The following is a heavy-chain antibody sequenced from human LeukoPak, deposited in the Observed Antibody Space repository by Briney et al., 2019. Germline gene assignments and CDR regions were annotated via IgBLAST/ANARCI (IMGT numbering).Heavy chain of an antibody. CDR3: ARGSHSGYDLNTDY. Sequence: PSETLSLTCTVSGGSISSGGYYWSWLRQHPGKGLEWIGYIYYSGSTYHNPSLKSRVTISVDTSKNQFSLKLSSVTAADPAVYYCARGSHSGYDLNTDYWGQGTLVTVSS. J-gene: IGHJ4*02. CDR2: IYYSGST. CDR1: GGSISSGGYY. D-gene: IGHD5-12*01. V-gene: IGHV4-31*03.